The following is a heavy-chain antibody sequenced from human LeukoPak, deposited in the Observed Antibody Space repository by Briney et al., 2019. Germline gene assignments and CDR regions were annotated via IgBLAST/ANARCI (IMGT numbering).Heavy chain of an antibody. CDR3: ARPRSRVSWFDP. CDR2: IYTSGST. Sequence: PSETLSLTCTVSDTSINTYYWSWIRQPAGKGLEWIGRIYTSGSTKYNPSLKSRVTISVDTSKNQFSLKLSSVTAADTAVYYCARPRSRVSWFDPWGQGTLVTVSS. V-gene: IGHV4-4*07. J-gene: IGHJ5*02. CDR1: DTSINTYY. D-gene: IGHD2-8*01.